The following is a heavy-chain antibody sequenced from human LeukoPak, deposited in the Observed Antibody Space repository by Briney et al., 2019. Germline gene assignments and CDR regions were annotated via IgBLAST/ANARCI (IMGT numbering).Heavy chain of an antibody. V-gene: IGHV4-4*02. CDR3: ARGPRAITIFGVVGDNWFDP. J-gene: IGHJ5*02. D-gene: IGHD3-3*01. Sequence: SGTLSLTCAVSGDSISSSYWWTWVRQPPGKGLEWIGYIYYSGSTNYNPSLKSRVTISVDTSKNQFSLKLSSVTAADTAVYYCARGPRAITIFGVVGDNWFDPWGQGTLVTVSS. CDR2: IYYSGST. CDR1: GDSISSSYW.